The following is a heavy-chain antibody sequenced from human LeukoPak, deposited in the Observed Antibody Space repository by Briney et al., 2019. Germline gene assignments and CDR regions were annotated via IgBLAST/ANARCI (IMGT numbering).Heavy chain of an antibody. V-gene: IGHV4-59*01. Sequence: PSETLSLICTVSGGSISSYYWSWIRQPPGKGLEWIGYIYYSGSTNFNPSLKSRVTISVDTSKNQFSLKLSSVTAADTAVYYCASFSPHDAFDIWGQGTMVTVSS. CDR1: GGSISSYY. J-gene: IGHJ3*02. CDR3: ASFSPHDAFDI. CDR2: IYYSGST.